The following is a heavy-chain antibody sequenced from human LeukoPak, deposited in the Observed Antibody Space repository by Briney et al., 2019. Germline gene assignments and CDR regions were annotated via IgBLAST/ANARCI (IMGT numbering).Heavy chain of an antibody. D-gene: IGHD1-20*01. CDR3: ARSLYNWNGHFDY. V-gene: IGHV4-31*03. J-gene: IGHJ4*02. CDR1: GGSISSGGYY. CDR2: IYYSGST. Sequence: SETLSLTCTVSGGSISSGGYYWSWIRQHPGKGLEWIGYIYYSGSTYYNPSLKSRVTISVDTSKNQFSLKLSSVTAADTAVYYCARSLYNWNGHFDYWGQGTLVTVSS.